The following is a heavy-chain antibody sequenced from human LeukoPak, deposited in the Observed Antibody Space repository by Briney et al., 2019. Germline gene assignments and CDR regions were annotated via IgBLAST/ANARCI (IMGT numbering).Heavy chain of an antibody. V-gene: IGHV4-59*01. Sequence: PSETLSLTCAVYGGSFSGYYWSWIRQPPGKGLEWIGYIYYSGSTNYNPSLKSRVTISVDTSKNQFSLKLSSVTAADTAVYYCARGHIAAARAFDYWGQGTLVTVSS. CDR1: GGSFSGYY. D-gene: IGHD6-13*01. J-gene: IGHJ4*02. CDR2: IYYSGST. CDR3: ARGHIAAARAFDY.